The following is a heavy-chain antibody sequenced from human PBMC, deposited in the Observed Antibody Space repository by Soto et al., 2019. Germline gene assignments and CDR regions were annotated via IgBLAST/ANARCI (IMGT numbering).Heavy chain of an antibody. Sequence: GGSLRLSCAVSGITLSDCAMSWVRQAPGKGLEWVSTILVDGRTFYVDSVKGRFTISRDSSQNTVYLQMNSLTAGDTALYYCAKATATGGGAFDICGQGTMVTVSS. J-gene: IGHJ3*02. CDR1: GITLSDCA. D-gene: IGHD2-8*02. CDR2: ILVDGRT. V-gene: IGHV3-23*01. CDR3: AKATATGGGAFDI.